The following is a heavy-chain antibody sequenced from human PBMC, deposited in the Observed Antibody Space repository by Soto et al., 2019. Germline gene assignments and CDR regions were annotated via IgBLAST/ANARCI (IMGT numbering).Heavy chain of an antibody. D-gene: IGHD3-9*01. Sequence: SLRLSCAACGCTFDDYAMHWVRQAPGKGLEWVSGISWNSGSIGYAASVKGLFTISRDNAKNSLYLQMNSLRAEDTALYYCAKGARGYDILTGYYYYHGMDVWCRGTTVTASS. CDR1: GCTFDDYA. J-gene: IGHJ6*02. V-gene: IGHV3-9*01. CDR2: ISWNSGSI. CDR3: AKGARGYDILTGYYYYHGMDV.